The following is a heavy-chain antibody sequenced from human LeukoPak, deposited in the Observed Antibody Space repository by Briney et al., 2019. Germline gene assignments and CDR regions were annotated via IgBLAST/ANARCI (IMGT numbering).Heavy chain of an antibody. CDR2: IYYSGST. CDR3: ARSRRGYCSSTSCNGGWFDP. CDR1: GGSISSGDYY. D-gene: IGHD2-2*01. J-gene: IGHJ5*02. V-gene: IGHV4-30-4*01. Sequence: SETLSLTCTVSGGSISSGDYYWSWIRQPPGKGLEWIGYIYYSGSTYYNPSLKSRVTISVDTSKNQFSLKLSSVTAADTAVYYCARSRRGYCSSTSCNGGWFDPWGQGTLVTVSS.